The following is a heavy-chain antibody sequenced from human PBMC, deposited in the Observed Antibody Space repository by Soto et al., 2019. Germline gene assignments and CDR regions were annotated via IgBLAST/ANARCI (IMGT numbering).Heavy chain of an antibody. CDR3: ARGAMAFYDILTGSHPQDHIYHDY. CDR2: INHSGST. Sequence: SETLSLTCAVYGGSFSGYYWSWIRQPPGKGLEWIGEINHSGSTNYNPSLKSRVTISVDTSKNQFSLKPSSVTAADTAVYYCARGAMAFYDILTGSHPQDHIYHDYWGQGTLVTVSS. CDR1: GGSFSGYY. V-gene: IGHV4-34*01. J-gene: IGHJ4*02. D-gene: IGHD3-9*01.